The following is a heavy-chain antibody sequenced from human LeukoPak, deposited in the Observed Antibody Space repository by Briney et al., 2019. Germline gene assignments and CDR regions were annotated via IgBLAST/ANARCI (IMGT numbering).Heavy chain of an antibody. D-gene: IGHD2-15*01. Sequence: SETLSLTCTVSGGSVSSGSYYWSWIRQPPGKGLEWIGYIYYSGSTNYNPSLKSRVTISVDTSKNQVSLKLSSVTAADTAVYYCARGGCSGGSCYLYYYYGMDVWGQGTTVTVSS. CDR1: GGSVSSGSYY. J-gene: IGHJ6*02. CDR3: ARGGCSGGSCYLYYYYGMDV. CDR2: IYYSGST. V-gene: IGHV4-61*01.